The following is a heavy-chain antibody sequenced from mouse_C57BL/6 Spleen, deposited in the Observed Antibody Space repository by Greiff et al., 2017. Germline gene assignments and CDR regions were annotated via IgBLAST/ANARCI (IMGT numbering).Heavy chain of an antibody. Sequence: VQLQQSGAELVKPGASVKLSCTASGFNIKDYYMHWVKQRTEQGLEWIGRIDPEDGETKDAPKFQGKATITADTSSNTAYLQLSSLTSEDTAVYYCARGDGYSSYYAMDYWGQGTSVTVSS. J-gene: IGHJ4*01. CDR3: ARGDGYSSYYAMDY. V-gene: IGHV14-2*01. D-gene: IGHD2-3*01. CDR1: GFNIKDYY. CDR2: IDPEDGET.